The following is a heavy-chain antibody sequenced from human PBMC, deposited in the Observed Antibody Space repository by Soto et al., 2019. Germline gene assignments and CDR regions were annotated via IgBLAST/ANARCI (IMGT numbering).Heavy chain of an antibody. CDR1: GFSLSTSGVG. J-gene: IGHJ6*03. V-gene: IGHV2-5*02. Sequence: QITLKESGPTLVKPTQTLTLTCTFSGFSLSTSGVGVGWIRQPPGKALEWLALIYWDDDKRYSPSLKSRLTITKDTSKNQVVLTMTNMDPVDTATYYCAHIPGSGSTSPGGYYMDVGGKGTTVTVSS. D-gene: IGHD3-10*01. CDR2: IYWDDDK. CDR3: AHIPGSGSTSPGGYYMDV.